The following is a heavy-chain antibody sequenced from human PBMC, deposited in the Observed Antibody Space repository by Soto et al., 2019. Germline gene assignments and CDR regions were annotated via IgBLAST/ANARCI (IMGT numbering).Heavy chain of an antibody. CDR1: GYTFTSYG. CDR3: ARDRGSGYYSTSYYFDY. D-gene: IGHD3-22*01. V-gene: IGHV1-18*01. J-gene: IGHJ4*02. CDR2: ISAYNGNT. Sequence: ASVKVSCKASGYTFTSYGISWVRQAPGQGLEWMGWISAYNGNTNYAQKLQGRVTMTTDTSTSTAYMELRSLRSDDTAVYYCARDRGSGYYSTSYYFDYWGQGPLVTVSS.